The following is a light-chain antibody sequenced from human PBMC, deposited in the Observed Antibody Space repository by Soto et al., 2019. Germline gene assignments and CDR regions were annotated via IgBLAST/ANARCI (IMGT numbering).Light chain of an antibody. Sequence: TVMTQSPGTLSVSLWERATLSCRASQSVSIHLAWYQQKPGQAPRLLIYDTSTRATGIPARFSGSGSGTEFTLTISSLQSEDFAVYYCQQRSNWPKWTFGQGTKVDIK. V-gene: IGKV3-15*01. CDR1: QSVSIH. J-gene: IGKJ1*01. CDR2: DTS. CDR3: QQRSNWPKWT.